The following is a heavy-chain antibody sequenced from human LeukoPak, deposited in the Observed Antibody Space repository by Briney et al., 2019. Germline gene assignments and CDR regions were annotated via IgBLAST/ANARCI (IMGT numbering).Heavy chain of an antibody. CDR2: INPNSGGT. CDR3: ARAPGYCSSTSCFDAFDI. D-gene: IGHD2-2*01. Sequence: ASVKVSCKASGYTFIGYYMHWVRQAPGQGLEWMGWINPNSGGTNYAQKFQGRVTMTRDTSISTAYMELSRLRSDDTAVYYCARAPGYCSSTSCFDAFDIWGQGTMVTVSS. CDR1: GYTFIGYY. J-gene: IGHJ3*02. V-gene: IGHV1-2*02.